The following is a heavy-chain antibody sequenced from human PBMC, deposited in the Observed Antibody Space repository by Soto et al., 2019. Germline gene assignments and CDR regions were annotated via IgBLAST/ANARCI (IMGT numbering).Heavy chain of an antibody. CDR2: IIPIFGTA. CDR3: AREPRWYAFADYGMDV. V-gene: IGHV1-69*01. Sequence: QVQLVQSGAEVKKPGSSVKVSCKASGGTFSSYAISWVRQAHGQGLEWMGGIIPIFGTANYAQKFQGRVTITADESTSTAYMELSSLRSEDTAVYYCAREPRWYAFADYGMDVWGQGTTVTVSS. J-gene: IGHJ6*02. CDR1: GGTFSSYA. D-gene: IGHD6-13*01.